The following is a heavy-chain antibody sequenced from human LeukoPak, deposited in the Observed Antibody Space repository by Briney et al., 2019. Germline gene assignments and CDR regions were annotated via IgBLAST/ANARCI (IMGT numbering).Heavy chain of an antibody. V-gene: IGHV4-59*01. CDR1: GGSISSYC. CDR2: IYYSGST. CDR3: ARDLLIPYGMDV. D-gene: IGHD2-15*01. J-gene: IGHJ6*02. Sequence: PSETLSLTCTVSGGSISSYCWSWIRQPPGRGLEWIGYIYYSGSTNYNPSLKSRVTISVDTSKNQFSLKLSSVTAADTAVYYCARDLLIPYGMDVWGQGTTVTVSS.